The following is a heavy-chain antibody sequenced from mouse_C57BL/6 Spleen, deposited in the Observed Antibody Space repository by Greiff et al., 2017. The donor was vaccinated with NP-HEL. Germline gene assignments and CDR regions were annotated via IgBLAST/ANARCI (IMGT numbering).Heavy chain of an antibody. Sequence: DVQLVESGGGLVKPGGSLKLSCAASGFTFSDYGMHWVRQAPEKGLEWVAYISSGSSTIYYADTVKGRFTISRDNAKNTLFLQMTSLRSEDTAMYYCARLGYYGSSYGFAYWGQGTLVTVSA. CDR2: ISSGSSTI. J-gene: IGHJ3*01. CDR1: GFTFSDYG. D-gene: IGHD1-1*01. V-gene: IGHV5-17*01. CDR3: ARLGYYGSSYGFAY.